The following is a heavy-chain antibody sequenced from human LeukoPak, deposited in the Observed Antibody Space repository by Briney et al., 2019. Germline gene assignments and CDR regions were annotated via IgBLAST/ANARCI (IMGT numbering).Heavy chain of an antibody. CDR2: IFSRGSA. V-gene: IGHV4-61*02. CDR3: ARALGLAKDYFDS. Sequence: SQTLSLTCTGSGDSISSCCYYWNWIRQPAGKGLEWIGRIFSRGSANYNPSLKSRVTMSVDTSNNQLSLRLNSVTGADTAVYYWARALGLAKDYFDSWGQGTLVTVSS. CDR1: GDSISSCCYY. J-gene: IGHJ4*02. D-gene: IGHD2-21*01.